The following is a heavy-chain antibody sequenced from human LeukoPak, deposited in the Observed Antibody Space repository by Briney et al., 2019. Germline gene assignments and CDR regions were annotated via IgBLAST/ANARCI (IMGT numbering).Heavy chain of an antibody. Sequence: PGGSLRLSXAASGFTFSSYAMSWVRQTPGKGLEGVSAISGRGGSTYYADSVKGRFTISRDNSKNTLYLQMSSLRAEDTAVYYCAKEAVYSSSWDTNNWFDPWGQGTLVTVSS. CDR1: GFTFSSYA. D-gene: IGHD6-13*01. CDR2: ISGRGGST. V-gene: IGHV3-23*01. J-gene: IGHJ5*02. CDR3: AKEAVYSSSWDTNNWFDP.